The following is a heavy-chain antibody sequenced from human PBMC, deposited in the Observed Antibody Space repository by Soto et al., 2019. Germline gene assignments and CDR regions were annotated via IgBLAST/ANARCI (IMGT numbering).Heavy chain of an antibody. V-gene: IGHV1-18*01. Sequence: GASVKVSCKASGYTFTCYGISWVRQSPGQGLEWMGWISAYNGNTNYAQKLQGRVTMTTDISTSTAYMELRSLRSDDTAVYYCARDLRITFFGVVIPPALYGMDVWGQGTTVTVS. D-gene: IGHD3-3*01. CDR1: GYTFTCYG. CDR3: ARDLRITFFGVVIPPALYGMDV. J-gene: IGHJ6*02. CDR2: ISAYNGNT.